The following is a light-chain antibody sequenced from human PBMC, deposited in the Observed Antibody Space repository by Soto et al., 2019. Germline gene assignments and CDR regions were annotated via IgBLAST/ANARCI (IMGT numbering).Light chain of an antibody. CDR3: QQSFSTPRT. CDR1: QSIISY. J-gene: IGKJ1*01. CDR2: GAS. V-gene: IGKV1-39*01. Sequence: DIQMTQSPSTLSGSVGDRVTITCRASQSIISYLNWYQQKPGKAPKLLIYGASSLHTGVPSRFSGSGSGADFTLTISSLQPEDFGTYYCQQSFSTPRTFGQGTKVDIK.